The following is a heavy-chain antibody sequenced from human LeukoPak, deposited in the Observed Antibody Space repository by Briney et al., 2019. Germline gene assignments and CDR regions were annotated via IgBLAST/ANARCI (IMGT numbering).Heavy chain of an antibody. Sequence: SETLSLTCTVSGVFITSYSWGWIRQPPGKGLEWIGYMYWSGDTNYNPSLRSRVTISLDTSKNQFSLRLSSVTAADTAKYFCARGGDYSSSDYYYTDDWGKGTTVSVSS. V-gene: IGHV4-59*01. CDR1: GVFITSYS. CDR2: MYWSGDT. CDR3: ARGGDYSSSDYYYTDD. J-gene: IGHJ6*03. D-gene: IGHD6-6*01.